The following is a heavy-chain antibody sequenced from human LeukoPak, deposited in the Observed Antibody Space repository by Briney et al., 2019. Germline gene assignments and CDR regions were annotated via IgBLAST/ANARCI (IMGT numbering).Heavy chain of an antibody. J-gene: IGHJ6*03. CDR2: IYYSGPI. V-gene: IGHV4-59*01. D-gene: IGHD2-15*01. CDR1: GGSISSYY. CDR3: ARDAIDGGYYMDV. Sequence: PSETLSLTCSVSGGSISSYYWNWIRQPPGKGLEWIGYIYYSGPINYIPSLKSRVTISVDTSKNQFSLKLSSVTAADTAVYYCARDAIDGGYYMDVWGRGTTVTVSS.